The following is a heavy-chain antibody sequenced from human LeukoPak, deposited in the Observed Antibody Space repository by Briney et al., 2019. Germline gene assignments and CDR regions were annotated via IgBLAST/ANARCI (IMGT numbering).Heavy chain of an antibody. CDR3: ARDKGGSGSYRVDY. V-gene: IGHV4-4*07. D-gene: IGHD3-10*01. CDR2: IYTSGST. Sequence: SETLSLTCTVSGCSISSYYWSWIRQPAGKGLEWIGRIYTSGSTNYNPSLKSRVTISVDTSKNQYSLKLSSVTAADTAVYYCARDKGGSGSYRVDYWGQGTLVTVSS. CDR1: GCSISSYY. J-gene: IGHJ4*02.